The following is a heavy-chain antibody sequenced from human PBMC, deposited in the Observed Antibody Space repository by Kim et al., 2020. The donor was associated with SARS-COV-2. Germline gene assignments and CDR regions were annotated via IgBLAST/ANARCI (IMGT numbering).Heavy chain of an antibody. V-gene: IGHV1-69*13. J-gene: IGHJ6*02. Sequence: SVKVSCKASGGTFSSYAISWVRQAPGQGLEWMGGIIPIFGTANYAQKFQGRVTITADESTSTAYMELSSLRSEDTAVYYCAREDGSGSYRVDYGMDVWGQGTTVTVSS. D-gene: IGHD3-10*01. CDR3: AREDGSGSYRVDYGMDV. CDR1: GGTFSSYA. CDR2: IIPIFGTA.